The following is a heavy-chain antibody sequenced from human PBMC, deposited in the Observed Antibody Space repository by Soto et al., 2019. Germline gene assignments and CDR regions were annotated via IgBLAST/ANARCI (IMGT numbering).Heavy chain of an antibody. CDR3: AGVRLVGQWLVLFDY. V-gene: IGHV1-18*01. D-gene: IGHD6-19*01. Sequence: VQLVQSGAEVKKPGASVKVSCKASGYTFTSYGISWVRQAPGQGLEWMGWISAYNGNTNYAQKLQGRVTMTTDTPPSTAYMELRSLRSDDTAVYYSAGVRLVGQWLVLFDYWGQGTLVTVSS. CDR2: ISAYNGNT. CDR1: GYTFTSYG. J-gene: IGHJ4*02.